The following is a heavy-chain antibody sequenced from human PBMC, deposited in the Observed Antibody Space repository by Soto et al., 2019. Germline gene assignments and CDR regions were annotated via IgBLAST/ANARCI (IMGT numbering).Heavy chain of an antibody. J-gene: IGHJ4*02. D-gene: IGHD3-3*01. Sequence: EVQLVESGGGLVKPGGSLRLSCAASGFTFSSYSMNWVRQAPGKGLEWVSSISSSSSYIYYADSVKGRFTISRDNAKNSLYLKMNSLRAEDTAVYYCARGFQGDFWSGYGGGYFDYWGQGTLVTVSS. V-gene: IGHV3-21*01. CDR1: GFTFSSYS. CDR3: ARGFQGDFWSGYGGGYFDY. CDR2: ISSSSSYI.